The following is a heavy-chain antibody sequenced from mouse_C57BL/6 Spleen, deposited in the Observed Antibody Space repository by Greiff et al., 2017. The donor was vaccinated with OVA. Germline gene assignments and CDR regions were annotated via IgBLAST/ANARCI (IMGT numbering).Heavy chain of an antibody. J-gene: IGHJ4*01. CDR1: GYTFTSYW. V-gene: IGHV1-55*01. CDR3: AREALSTVVADYYAMDY. D-gene: IGHD1-1*01. CDR2: IYPGSGST. Sequence: VQLQQPGAELVKPGASVKMSCKASGYTFTSYWITWVKQRPGQGLEWIGDIYPGSGSTNYNEKFKSKATLTVDTSSSTAYMQRSSLTSEDSAVYYCAREALSTVVADYYAMDYWGQGTSVTVSS.